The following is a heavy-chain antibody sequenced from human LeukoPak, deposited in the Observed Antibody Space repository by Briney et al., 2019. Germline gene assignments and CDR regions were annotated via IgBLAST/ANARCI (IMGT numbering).Heavy chain of an antibody. D-gene: IGHD1-1*01. CDR1: GFAFSSNW. Sequence: GGSLRLSCTASGFAFSSNWMSWVRQAPGKGLEWVTNIKQDGSEKNYVDSVKGRFTISRDNAKNSLYLQMNSLRAEDTAVYYCATDRDWTLLDYWGQGTLVTVSS. CDR2: IKQDGSEK. J-gene: IGHJ4*02. V-gene: IGHV3-7*01. CDR3: ATDRDWTLLDY.